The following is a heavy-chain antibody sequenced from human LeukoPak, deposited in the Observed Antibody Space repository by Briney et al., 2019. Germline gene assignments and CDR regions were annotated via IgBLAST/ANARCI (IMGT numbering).Heavy chain of an antibody. V-gene: IGHV1-69*05. CDR2: IIPIFGTA. J-gene: IGHJ6*03. D-gene: IGHD4-11*01. CDR3: ASMPDYTNYYYYMDV. Sequence: GASVKVSCKASGGTFSSYAISWVRQAPGQGLEWMGGIIPIFGTANYAQKFQGRVTITTDESTSTAYMELSSLRSEDTAVYYCASMPDYTNYYYYMDVWGKGTTVTVSS. CDR1: GGTFSSYA.